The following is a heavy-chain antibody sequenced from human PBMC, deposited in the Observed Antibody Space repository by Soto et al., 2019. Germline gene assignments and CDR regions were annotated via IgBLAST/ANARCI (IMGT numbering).Heavy chain of an antibody. CDR1: GYSFSTYG. Sequence: ASVKVSCKASGYSFSTYGISWVRQAPGHGLEWMGWIGAYDGDTNYAQKLQGRVTMTIDTSTSTAYMELTSLRSDDTAMYYCARDRGYGSDTFDIWGQGTMVTVSS. D-gene: IGHD5-18*01. CDR2: IGAYDGDT. V-gene: IGHV1-18*01. J-gene: IGHJ3*02. CDR3: ARDRGYGSDTFDI.